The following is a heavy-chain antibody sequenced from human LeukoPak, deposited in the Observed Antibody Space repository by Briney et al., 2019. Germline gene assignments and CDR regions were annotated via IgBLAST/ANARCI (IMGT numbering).Heavy chain of an antibody. Sequence: GGSLRLPCAASGFTFSSYAMSWVRQAPGKGLEWVSAISGSGGSTYYADSVKGRFTISRDNSKNTLYLQRNGLRAEDTAVYHCAKHPDRYSYGSFDYWGQGTLVTVSS. D-gene: IGHD5-18*01. CDR2: ISGSGGST. V-gene: IGHV3-23*01. CDR3: AKHPDRYSYGSFDY. J-gene: IGHJ4*02. CDR1: GFTFSSYA.